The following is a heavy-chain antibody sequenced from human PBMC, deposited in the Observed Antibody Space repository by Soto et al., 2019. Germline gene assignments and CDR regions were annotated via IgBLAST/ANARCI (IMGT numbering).Heavy chain of an antibody. CDR1: GYTFTSYY. J-gene: IGHJ5*02. V-gene: IGHV1-46*01. CDR2: INPSGGST. CDR3: ARVGQPHLCWFDP. D-gene: IGHD2-2*01. Sequence: EASVKVSCKASGYTFTSYYIHWVRQAPGQGLEWMGVINPSGGSTTYAQKFQDRVTMTRDTSTSTVYMELSSLRAEDTAVYYCARVGQPHLCWFDPWGQGTLVTVSS.